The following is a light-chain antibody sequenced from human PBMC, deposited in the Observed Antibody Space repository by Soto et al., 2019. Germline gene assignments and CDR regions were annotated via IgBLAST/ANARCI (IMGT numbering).Light chain of an antibody. J-gene: IGLJ2*01. V-gene: IGLV1-47*01. CDR1: SSNIGSNY. CDR3: AAWEDLRSGVA. CDR2: RND. Sequence: QSVLTQPPSASETPGQRVTISCSGSSSNIGSNYVYWYHQLPGTAPKLLLYRNDQRPSGVPDRFSGSKSGTSASLAISGRRSEDEADYYCAAWEDLRSGVAFGGGTKLTVL.